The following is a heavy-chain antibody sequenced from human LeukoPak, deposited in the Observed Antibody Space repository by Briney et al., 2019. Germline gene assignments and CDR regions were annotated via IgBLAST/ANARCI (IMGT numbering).Heavy chain of an antibody. V-gene: IGHV3-21*04. D-gene: IGHD4-17*01. J-gene: IGHJ6*02. CDR3: AKETMTTVTTVSLYGMDV. Sequence: KPGGSLRLSCAASGFTFSSYSMNWVRQAPGKGLEWVSSISSSSSYIYYADSVKGRFTISRDNAKNSLYLQMNSLRAEDTALYYCAKETMTTVTTVSLYGMDVWGQGTTVTVSS. CDR2: ISSSSSYI. CDR1: GFTFSSYS.